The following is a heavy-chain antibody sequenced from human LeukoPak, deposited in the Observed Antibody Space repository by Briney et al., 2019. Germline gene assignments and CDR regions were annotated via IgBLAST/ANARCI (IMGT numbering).Heavy chain of an antibody. Sequence: SGPTLVKPTQTLTLTCTFSGFSLSTSAVGVGWIRQPPGKALEWLALIYWNDDKRYNPSLKSRLTITKDTSKNQVVLTMTNMYPVDTATYYCAHRLLGSGWYRAFDYWGQGTLVTVSS. CDR2: IYWNDDK. CDR1: GFSLSTSAVG. J-gene: IGHJ4*02. D-gene: IGHD6-19*01. CDR3: AHRLLGSGWYRAFDY. V-gene: IGHV2-5*01.